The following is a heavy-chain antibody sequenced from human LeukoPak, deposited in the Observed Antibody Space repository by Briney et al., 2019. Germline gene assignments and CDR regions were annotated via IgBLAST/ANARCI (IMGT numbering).Heavy chain of an antibody. CDR1: GFTFSNAW. Sequence: GGSLRLSCAASGFTFSNAWMSWVRQAPGKGLEWVGRIKKKTDGETTDYAAPVKGRLTISRDDSKNTLYLEMNSLKSDDTAVYYCAAGTGTSDFDYWGQGTLVTVSS. V-gene: IGHV3-15*01. CDR3: AAGTGTSDFDY. D-gene: IGHD1-1*01. J-gene: IGHJ4*02. CDR2: IKKKTDGETT.